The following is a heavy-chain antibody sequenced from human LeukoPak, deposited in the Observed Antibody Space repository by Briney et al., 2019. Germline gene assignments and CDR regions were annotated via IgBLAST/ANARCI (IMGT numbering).Heavy chain of an antibody. J-gene: IGHJ4*02. V-gene: IGHV3-30*18. CDR3: AKLLAYCGGDCRERFDY. D-gene: IGHD2-21*02. CDR2: ISYNGSNK. Sequence: GGSLRLSCAASGFTFSSYWMSWVRQAPGKGLEWVAVISYNGSNKYYADSVKGRFTISRDNSKNTLYLQMNSLRAEDTAVYYCAKLLAYCGGDCRERFDYWGQGTLVTVSS. CDR1: GFTFSSYW.